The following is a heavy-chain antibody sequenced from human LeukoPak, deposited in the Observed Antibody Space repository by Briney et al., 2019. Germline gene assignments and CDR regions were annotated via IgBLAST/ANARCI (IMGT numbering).Heavy chain of an antibody. D-gene: IGHD6-13*01. V-gene: IGHV4-39*01. J-gene: IGHJ6*02. CDR1: GGSISSSSYY. CDR3: ARGYGWQRLVPPSYYYYGMDV. Sequence: SETLSLTCTVSGGSISSSSYYWGWIRQPPGKGLEWIGSIYYSGSTYYNPSLKSRVTISVDTSKNQFSLKLSSVTAADTAVYYCARGYGWQRLVPPSYYYYGMDVWGQGTTVTVSS. CDR2: IYYSGST.